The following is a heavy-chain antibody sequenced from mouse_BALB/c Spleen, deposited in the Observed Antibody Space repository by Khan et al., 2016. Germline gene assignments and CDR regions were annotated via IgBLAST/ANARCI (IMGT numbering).Heavy chain of an antibody. CDR1: GYSFTSYY. Sequence: VRLQQSGPELMKPGASVKISCKASGYSFTSYYMHWVKQSHGKSLEWIGYIDPFNGGTSYNQKFKGKATLTVAKSSSTAYMHLSSLTSEDSAVYYCASSTQSFYAMDYWGQGTSVTVSS. CDR2: IDPFNGGT. V-gene: IGHV1S135*01. CDR3: ASSTQSFYAMDY. D-gene: IGHD1-1*01. J-gene: IGHJ4*01.